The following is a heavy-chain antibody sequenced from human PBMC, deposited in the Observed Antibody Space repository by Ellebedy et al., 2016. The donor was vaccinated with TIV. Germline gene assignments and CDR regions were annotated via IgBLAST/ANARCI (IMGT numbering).Heavy chain of an antibody. D-gene: IGHD4-17*01. CDR1: GGSISSYY. J-gene: IGHJ4*02. CDR2: IYYSGST. V-gene: IGHV4-59*08. CDR3: AGDYGAYFDY. Sequence: MPSETLSLTCTVSGGSISSYYWSWIRQPPGKGLEWIRYIYYSGSTNYNPSLKSRVTISVDMSKNQFSLRLSSVTAADTAVYYCAGDYGAYFDYWGQGTLVTVSS.